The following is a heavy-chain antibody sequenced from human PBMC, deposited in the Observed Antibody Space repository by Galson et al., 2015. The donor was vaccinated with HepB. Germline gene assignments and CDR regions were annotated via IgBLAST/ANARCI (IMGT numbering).Heavy chain of an antibody. J-gene: IGHJ6*02. CDR3: AKSGAVGATGRAWGTYGTDV. V-gene: IGHV3-23*01. CDR1: GFTFSSYA. D-gene: IGHD1-26*01. Sequence: SLRLSCAASGFTFSSYAMTWVRQAPGMGLEWVSAIGGSGGNTFYADPVKGRFTISRDNSKNTLYLQLNSLRAEDAAIYFCAKSGAVGATGRAWGTYGTDVWGQGTTVTVSS. CDR2: IGGSGGNT.